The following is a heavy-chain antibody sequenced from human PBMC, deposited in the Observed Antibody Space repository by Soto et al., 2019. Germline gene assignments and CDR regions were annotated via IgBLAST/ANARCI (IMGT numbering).Heavy chain of an antibody. CDR2: IGAYNGNT. CDR1: GYTFTSYG. D-gene: IGHD2-15*01. Sequence: GASVKVSCKAPGYTFTSYGISWVRQAPGQGLEWMGWIGAYNGNTNYAQKLQGRVTMTTDTSTSTAYMELRSLRSDDTAVYYCAERRIDNWFDPWGQGTLVTVSS. CDR3: AERRIDNWFDP. V-gene: IGHV1-18*04. J-gene: IGHJ5*02.